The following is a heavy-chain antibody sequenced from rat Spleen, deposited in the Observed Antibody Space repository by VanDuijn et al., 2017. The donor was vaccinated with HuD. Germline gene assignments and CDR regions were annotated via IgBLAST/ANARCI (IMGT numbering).Heavy chain of an antibody. V-gene: IGHV5-25*01. J-gene: IGHJ2*01. D-gene: IGHD4-1*01. CDR2: ISISGGPT. Sequence: EVELVESGGGLVQPGRPMKLSCAASGFTFSNFVMAWVRQAPTKGLEWVAVISISGGPTYYRDSVKGRFTISRDNAKNTLYLQMDSLRSEDTATYYCARETGYNSYFDYWGQGVMVTVSS. CDR3: ARETGYNSYFDY. CDR1: GFTFSNFV.